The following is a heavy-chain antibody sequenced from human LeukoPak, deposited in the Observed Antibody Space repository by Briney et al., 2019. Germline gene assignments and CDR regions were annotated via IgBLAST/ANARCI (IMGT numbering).Heavy chain of an antibody. J-gene: IGHJ4*02. V-gene: IGHV1-69*13. CDR3: ASLVAVVSGWYYFDY. D-gene: IGHD6-19*01. Sequence: SVKVSCKASGGTFSSYAISWVRQVPGQGLEWMGGIIPIFGTANYAQKFQGRVTITADESTSTAYMELSSLRSEDTAVYYCASLVAVVSGWYYFDYWGQGTLVTVSS. CDR1: GGTFSSYA. CDR2: IIPIFGTA.